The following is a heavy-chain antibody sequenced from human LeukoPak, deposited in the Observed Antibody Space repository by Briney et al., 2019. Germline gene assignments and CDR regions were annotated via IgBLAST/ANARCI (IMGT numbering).Heavy chain of an antibody. D-gene: IGHD2-2*01. J-gene: IGHJ4*02. V-gene: IGHV3-23*01. CDR3: AKEIPYGIVVVPAATD. CDR1: GFTFGSYA. CDR2: ISGSGGST. Sequence: PGGSLRLSCAASGFTFGSYAMSWVRQAPGKGLEWVSAISGSGGSTYYADSVKGRFTISRDNSKNTLHLQMNSLRAEDTAVYYCAKEIPYGIVVVPAATDWGQGTLVTVSS.